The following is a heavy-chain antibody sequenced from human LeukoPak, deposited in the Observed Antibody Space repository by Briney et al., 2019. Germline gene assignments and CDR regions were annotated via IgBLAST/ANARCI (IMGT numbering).Heavy chain of an antibody. D-gene: IGHD4-17*01. CDR3: ARDRTTVTFFDY. V-gene: IGHV3-30*03. CDR2: ISYDGSNK. J-gene: IGHJ4*02. CDR1: GFTFSSYG. Sequence: PGGSLRLSCAASGFTFSSYGMHWVRQAPGKGLEWVAVISYDGSNKYYADSVKGRFTISRDNSKNTLYLQMNSLRAEDTAVYYCARDRTTVTFFDYWGQGTLVTVSS.